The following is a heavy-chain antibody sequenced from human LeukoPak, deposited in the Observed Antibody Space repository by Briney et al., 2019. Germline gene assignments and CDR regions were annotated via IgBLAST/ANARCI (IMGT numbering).Heavy chain of an antibody. V-gene: IGHV1-2*06. Sequence: ASVKVSCKASGYTLTAYYLHWVRQAPGQGLEWMGRINPNSGGTTYAQKFQGRVTMTRDTSIGTAYMELSSLRSDDTAVYYCARPHYESSGLSVDAFDIWGQGTMVTVSS. CDR3: ARPHYESSGLSVDAFDI. J-gene: IGHJ3*02. D-gene: IGHD3-22*01. CDR2: INPNSGGT. CDR1: GYTLTAYY.